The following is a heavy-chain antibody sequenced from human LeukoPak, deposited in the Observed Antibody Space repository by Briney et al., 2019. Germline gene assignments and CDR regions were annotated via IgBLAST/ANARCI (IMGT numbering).Heavy chain of an antibody. J-gene: IGHJ4*02. CDR2: ISAYHGNT. Sequence: ASVKVSCKASGYTFTSYGISWVRQAPGQGLEWMGWISAYHGNTNYAQKLQGRVTMTTDTSTSTAYMELRSLTSDDTAVYYCARVVSRYYGSGTYKTFDYWGQGTLVTVSS. CDR1: GYTFTSYG. V-gene: IGHV1-18*01. D-gene: IGHD3-10*01. CDR3: ARVVSRYYGSGTYKTFDY.